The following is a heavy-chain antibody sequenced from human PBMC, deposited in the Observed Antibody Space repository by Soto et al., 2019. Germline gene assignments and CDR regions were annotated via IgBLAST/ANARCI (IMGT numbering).Heavy chain of an antibody. Sequence: PSETLSLTCAVYGGSFNAYYWSWIRQPPGKGLEWIGEINHSGNTNYNSALKSRVTISVDTSKNQFSLNLTSVTAADTAVYYCARVVVGPTNWFDPWGQGTMLTV. CDR1: GGSFNAYY. J-gene: IGHJ5*02. V-gene: IGHV4-34*01. D-gene: IGHD2-21*01. CDR3: ARVVVGPTNWFDP. CDR2: INHSGNT.